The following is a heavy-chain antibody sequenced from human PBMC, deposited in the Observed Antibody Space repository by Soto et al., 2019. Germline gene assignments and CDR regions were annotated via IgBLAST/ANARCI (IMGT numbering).Heavy chain of an antibody. CDR3: ARDQRGGGWPYYYDSGMDV. CDR1: GGSISSYY. J-gene: IGHJ6*02. Sequence: QVQLQESGPGLVKPSETLSLTCTVSGGSISSYYWSWIRQPAGKGLEWVGRIYTNGSTNYNPSLKRRVTMSVDTPQIQFSLKLSCVTAADTTVYYCARDQRGGGWPYYYDSGMDVWGQGTTVTVSS. V-gene: IGHV4-4*07. CDR2: IYTNGST. D-gene: IGHD6-19*01.